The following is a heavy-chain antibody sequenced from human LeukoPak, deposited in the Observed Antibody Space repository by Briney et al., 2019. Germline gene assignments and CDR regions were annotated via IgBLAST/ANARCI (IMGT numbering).Heavy chain of an antibody. D-gene: IGHD3-16*01. V-gene: IGHV1-24*01. CDR3: ATDLKFHYDYVWGSASSFDI. J-gene: IGHJ3*02. CDR1: GYTLTELS. CDR2: FDPEDGET. Sequence: ASVKVSCKVSGYTLTELSMHWVRQAPGKGLEWMGGFDPEDGETIYAQKFQGRVTMTEDTSTDTAYMELSSLRSEDTAVYYCATDLKFHYDYVWGSASSFDIWGQGTMVAVSS.